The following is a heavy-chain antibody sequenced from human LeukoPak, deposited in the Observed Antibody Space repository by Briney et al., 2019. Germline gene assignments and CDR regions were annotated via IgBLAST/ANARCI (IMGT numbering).Heavy chain of an antibody. CDR2: IYYSGNT. CDR3: ARHPQAGWLVLFDP. D-gene: IGHD6-19*01. CDR1: GVSISSSNSY. V-gene: IGHV4-39*01. Sequence: KPSETLSLTCTVSGVSISSSNSYWGWIRQPPGKGLEWIGSIYYSGNTYYNASLKSQVSISIDTSKNQFSLRLTSVTAADTAVYYCARHPQAGWLVLFDPWGQGTLVTVSS. J-gene: IGHJ5*02.